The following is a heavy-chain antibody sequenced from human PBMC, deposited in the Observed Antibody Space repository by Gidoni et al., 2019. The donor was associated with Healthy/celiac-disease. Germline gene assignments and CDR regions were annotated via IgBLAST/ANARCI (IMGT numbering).Heavy chain of an antibody. V-gene: IGHV4-59*01. J-gene: IGHJ3*02. CDR3: ARVCSGGWGYCTGKPAFDI. D-gene: IGHD2-8*02. CDR2: IYYSGST. CDR1: GGSISSYY. Sequence: QVQLQESGPGLVKPSETLSLTCTVSGGSISSYYWSWIRQPPGKGLEWIGYIYYSGSTNYNPSLKSRVTISVDTSKNQFSLKLSSVTAADTAVYYCARVCSGGWGYCTGKPAFDIWGQGTMVTVSS.